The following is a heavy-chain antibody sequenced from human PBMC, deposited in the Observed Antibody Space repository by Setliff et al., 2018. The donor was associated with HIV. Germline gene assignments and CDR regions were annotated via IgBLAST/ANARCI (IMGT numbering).Heavy chain of an antibody. J-gene: IGHJ3*02. Sequence: SETLSLTCAVSGGSISSSNWWSWVRQPPGKGLEWIGEIYHSGTTNYNPSLKSRVTISVGKSKNQFSLKLSSVTAADTAVYFCARDPSGSDAFDIWGQGTMVTVSS. CDR2: IYHSGTT. CDR3: ARDPSGSDAFDI. V-gene: IGHV4-4*02. CDR1: GGSISSSNW. D-gene: IGHD6-6*01.